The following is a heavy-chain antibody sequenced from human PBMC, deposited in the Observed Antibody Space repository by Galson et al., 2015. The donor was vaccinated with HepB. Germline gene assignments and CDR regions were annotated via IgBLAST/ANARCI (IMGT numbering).Heavy chain of an antibody. CDR2: ISGSGGST. J-gene: IGHJ3*02. V-gene: IGHV3-23*01. CDR1: GFTFSSYA. Sequence: SLRLSCAASGFTFSSYAMSWVRQAPGKGLEWVSAISGSGGSTYYADSVKGRFTISRDNSKNTLYLQMNSLRAEDTAVYYCAKDLYTRTDTAMGLVVDDAFDIWGQGTMVTVSS. D-gene: IGHD5-18*01. CDR3: AKDLYTRTDTAMGLVVDDAFDI.